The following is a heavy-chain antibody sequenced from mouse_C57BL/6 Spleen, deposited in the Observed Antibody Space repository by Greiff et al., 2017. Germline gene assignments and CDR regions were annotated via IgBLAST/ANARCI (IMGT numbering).Heavy chain of an antibody. V-gene: IGHV1-26*01. Sequence: VQLQQSGPELVKPGASVKISCKASGYTFTDYYMNWVKQSHGKSLEWIGDINPNNGGTSYNQKFKGKATLTVDKSSSTAYMELRSLTSEDSAVYYWARGYDGYFLYYAMDYWGQGTSVTVSS. D-gene: IGHD2-3*01. J-gene: IGHJ4*01. CDR3: ARGYDGYFLYYAMDY. CDR1: GYTFTDYY. CDR2: INPNNGGT.